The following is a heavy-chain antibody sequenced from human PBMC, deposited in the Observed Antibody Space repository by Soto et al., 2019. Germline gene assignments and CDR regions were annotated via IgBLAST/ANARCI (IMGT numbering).Heavy chain of an antibody. V-gene: IGHV1-3*01. J-gene: IGHJ4*02. D-gene: IGHD1-26*01. CDR3: ARGGWELPYHPIDY. CDR2: INAGNGNT. Sequence: QVQLVQSGAEVKKPGASVKVSCKASGYTFTSYAMHWVRQAPGQRLEWMGWINAGNGNTKYSQKFQGRVTISRDTSASTAYMELSSLRSEDTAVYYCARGGWELPYHPIDYWGQGTLVTVSS. CDR1: GYTFTSYA.